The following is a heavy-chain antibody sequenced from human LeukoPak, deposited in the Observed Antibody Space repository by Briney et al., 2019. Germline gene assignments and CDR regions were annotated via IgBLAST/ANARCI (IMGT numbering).Heavy chain of an antibody. V-gene: IGHV3-66*01. CDR2: IYSGGST. CDR1: GFTVDSNT. D-gene: IGHD3-22*01. CDR3: ARGGSYFDISGYYFY. Sequence: GGSLRLSCAASGFTVDSNTMSWVRQAPGKGLEWVSIIYSGGSTSYADSVKGRFTISRDNSKNTLYLQMKSLRTEDTAVYYCARGGSYFDISGYYFYWGQGTLVIVSS. J-gene: IGHJ4*02.